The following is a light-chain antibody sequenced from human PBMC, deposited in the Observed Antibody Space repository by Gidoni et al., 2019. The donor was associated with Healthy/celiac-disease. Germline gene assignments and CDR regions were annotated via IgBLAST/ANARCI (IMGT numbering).Light chain of an antibody. CDR1: QSISSW. V-gene: IGKV1-5*03. J-gene: IGKJ1*01. CDR3: QQYNSPVT. CDR2: KAS. Sequence: DIQMTQSPSTLSASGGDRVTITCRASQSISSWLAWYQQKPGKAPKLLIYKASSLESGVPARFSGSGSGTEFTLTISSLQPDDFATYYCQQYNSPVTFGQGTKVEIK.